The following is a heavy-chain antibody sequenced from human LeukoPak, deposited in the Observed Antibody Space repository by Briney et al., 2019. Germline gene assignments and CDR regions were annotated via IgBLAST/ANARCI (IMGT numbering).Heavy chain of an antibody. V-gene: IGHV1-46*01. CDR3: ARDPRGGVNHYYGMDV. CDR1: GYTFTSYY. D-gene: IGHD3-16*01. CDR2: INPSGGST. Sequence: ASVNVSCKASGYTFTSYYMHWVRQAPGQGLEWMGIINPSGGSTSYAQKFQGRVTMTRDTSTSTVYMELSSLRSEDTAVYYCARDPRGGVNHYYGMDVWGQGTTVTVSS. J-gene: IGHJ6*02.